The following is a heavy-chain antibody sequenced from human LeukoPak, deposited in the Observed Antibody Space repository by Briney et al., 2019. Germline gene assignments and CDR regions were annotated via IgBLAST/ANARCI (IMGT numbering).Heavy chain of an antibody. D-gene: IGHD3-10*01. CDR2: ICSGGNT. J-gene: IGHJ4*02. Sequence: GGSLRLSCAASGFTVSSNCMSWVRQAPRNGQEWVSLICSGGNTYYADSVKGRFTISRDDSKNTLYLQMNSLRAEDTAVYYCARNRGPPYYFDYWGQGTLVTVSS. V-gene: IGHV3-53*05. CDR1: GFTVSSNC. CDR3: ARNRGPPYYFDY.